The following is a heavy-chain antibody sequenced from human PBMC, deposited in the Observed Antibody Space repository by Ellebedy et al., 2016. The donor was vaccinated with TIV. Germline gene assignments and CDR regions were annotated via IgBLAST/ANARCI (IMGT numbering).Heavy chain of an antibody. CDR2: ISYHGSNK. J-gene: IGHJ4*02. CDR3: AKDGASIAAGTLGY. Sequence: PRGSLRLSCAASGFTFSTYGMHWVRQAPGKGLEWVAVISYHGSNKYYADSVKGRFTISRDNSKNTLYLQMNSLRAEDTAVYYCAKDGASIAAGTLGYWGQGTRVTVSS. V-gene: IGHV3-30*18. CDR1: GFTFSTYG. D-gene: IGHD6-13*01.